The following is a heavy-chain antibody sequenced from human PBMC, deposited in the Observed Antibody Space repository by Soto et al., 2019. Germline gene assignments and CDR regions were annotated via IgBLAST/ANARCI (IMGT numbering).Heavy chain of an antibody. CDR3: AREVVSYYYDSSGYGDYFDY. CDR1: GYTFTSYG. D-gene: IGHD3-22*01. V-gene: IGHV1-18*01. CDR2: ISAYNGNT. J-gene: IGHJ4*02. Sequence: ASVKVSCKASGYTFTSYGISWVRQAPGQGLEWMGWISAYNGNTNYAQKLQGRVTMTTDTSTSTAYMELRSLRSDDTAVYYCAREVVSYYYDSSGYGDYFDYWGQGTLVTVSS.